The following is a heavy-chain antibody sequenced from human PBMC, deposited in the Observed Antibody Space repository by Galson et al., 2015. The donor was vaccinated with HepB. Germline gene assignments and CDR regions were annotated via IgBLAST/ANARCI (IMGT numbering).Heavy chain of an antibody. V-gene: IGHV4-34*01. CDR3: ARVRGGWSGYYFDY. CDR1: GGSLSGYY. D-gene: IGHD6-19*01. J-gene: IGHJ4*02. CDR2: INHSGST. Sequence: SETLSLTCAVYGGSLSGYYWSWIRQPPGKGLEWIGEINHSGSTNYNPSLKSRVTISVDTSKNQFSLKLSSVTAADTAVYYCARVRGGWSGYYFDYWGQGTLVTVSS.